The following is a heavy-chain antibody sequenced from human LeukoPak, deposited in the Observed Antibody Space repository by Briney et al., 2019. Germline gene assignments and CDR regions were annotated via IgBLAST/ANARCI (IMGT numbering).Heavy chain of an antibody. Sequence: TPGGSLRLSCAASGFTFSSYSMNWVRQAPGKGPEWVSSISSSSSYIYYADSVKGRFTISRDNAKNSLYLQMNSLRAEDTAVYYCATAAAGTLGTYYYGMDVWGQGTTVTVSS. CDR3: ATAAAGTLGTYYYGMDV. V-gene: IGHV3-21*01. D-gene: IGHD6-13*01. J-gene: IGHJ6*02. CDR2: ISSSSSYI. CDR1: GFTFSSYS.